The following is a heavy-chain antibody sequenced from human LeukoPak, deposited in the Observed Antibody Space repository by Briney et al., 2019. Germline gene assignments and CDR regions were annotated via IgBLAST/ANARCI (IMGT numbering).Heavy chain of an antibody. CDR1: GFTFSSYG. CDR2: IWYDGSNK. Sequence: GRSLRLSCAASGFTFSSYGMHWVRQAPGKGLEWVAVIWYDGSNKYYADSVKGRFTISGDNSKNTLYLQMNSLRAEDTAVYYCAKPSHPTYYDFRSGYPPYAFDIWGQGTMVTVSS. CDR3: AKPSHPTYYDFRSGYPPYAFDI. V-gene: IGHV3-33*06. D-gene: IGHD3-3*01. J-gene: IGHJ3*02.